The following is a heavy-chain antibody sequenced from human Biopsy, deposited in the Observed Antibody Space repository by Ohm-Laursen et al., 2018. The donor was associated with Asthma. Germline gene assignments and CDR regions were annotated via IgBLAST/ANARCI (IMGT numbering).Heavy chain of an antibody. CDR1: GFTFSSYG. J-gene: IGHJ1*01. D-gene: IGHD3-3*01. CDR3: ARTFHFWSPYHAEHYQL. V-gene: IGHV3-30*03. Sequence: GQTLSLTCAASGFTFSSYGMHWVRQAPGKGLEWVAVISYDGSNKYYADSVKGRFTISRDNAKNLLFLQMNSLRAEDTAVYYCARTFHFWSPYHAEHYQLWGQGTLVTVSS. CDR2: ISYDGSNK.